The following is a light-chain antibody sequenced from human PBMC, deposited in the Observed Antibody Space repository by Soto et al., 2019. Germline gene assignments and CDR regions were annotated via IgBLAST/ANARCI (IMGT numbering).Light chain of an antibody. V-gene: IGLV2-14*03. CDR2: DVS. J-gene: IGLJ3*02. CDR3: SSYTATRTVV. CDR1: SSDVGGYNH. Sequence: QSALTQPASVSGSPGQSITIACTGTSSDVGGYNHVSWYQVHPGKAPRLVIYDVSIRPPAVSDRFSGSTSGNTASLTISGLQAEDEADYYCSSYTATRTVVFGGGTKLNVL.